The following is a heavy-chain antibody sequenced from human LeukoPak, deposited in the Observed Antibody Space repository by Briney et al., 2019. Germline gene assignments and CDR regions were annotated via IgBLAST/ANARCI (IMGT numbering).Heavy chain of an antibody. J-gene: IGHJ3*01. CDR3: ARDSIHAFDF. CDR1: GYLFNVYY. Sequence: ASVKVSCSASGYLFNVYYMLWVRQAPGQGLEWMGWISANSGNTNYAQRLQGRVTMTTDTSTTTAYMELLSLRSDDTAVYYCARDSIHAFDFWGQGTMVTVSS. D-gene: IGHD2-2*01. V-gene: IGHV1-18*04. CDR2: ISANSGNT.